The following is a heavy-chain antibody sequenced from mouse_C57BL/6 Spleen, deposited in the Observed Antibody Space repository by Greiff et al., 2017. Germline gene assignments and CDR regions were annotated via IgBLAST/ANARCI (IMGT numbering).Heavy chain of an antibody. CDR2: ISNGGGST. CDR3: ARRGTADYFDY. CDR1: GFTFSDYY. D-gene: IGHD1-2*01. J-gene: IGHJ2*01. V-gene: IGHV5-12*01. Sequence: DVQLQESGGGLVQPGGSLKLSCAASGFTFSDYYMYWVRQTPEKRLEWVAYISNGGGSTYYLDTLKGRFTISRDNAKNTLYLQMSRLKSEDTAMYYCARRGTADYFDYWGQGTTLTVSS.